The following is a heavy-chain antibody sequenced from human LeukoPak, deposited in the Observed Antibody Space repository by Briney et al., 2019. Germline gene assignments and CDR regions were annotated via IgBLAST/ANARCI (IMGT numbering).Heavy chain of an antibody. CDR3: ARDYYDSSGYYWSDYYYYGMDV. CDR2: INPNSGGT. J-gene: IGHJ6*02. CDR1: GYTFTGYY. Sequence: ASVKVSCKASGYTFTGYYMHWLRQAPGQGLEWMGWINPNSGGTNYAQKFQGRVTMTRDTSISTAYMELSRLRSDDTAVYYCARDYYDSSGYYWSDYYYYGMDVWGQGTTVTVSS. V-gene: IGHV1-2*02. D-gene: IGHD3-22*01.